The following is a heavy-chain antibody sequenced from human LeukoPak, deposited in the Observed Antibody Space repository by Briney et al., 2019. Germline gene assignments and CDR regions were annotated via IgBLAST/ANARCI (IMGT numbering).Heavy chain of an antibody. J-gene: IGHJ6*03. CDR1: GYTFTSYG. CDR3: ARGTIDYYYYMDV. V-gene: IGHV1-18*01. Sequence: ASVNVSCKPSGYTFTSYGISWVRQAPGQGLEWMGWISANNGDTNYAQKLQGRVTMTTDTSTSTAYMEVRSLRSDDSAVYYCARGTIDYYYYMDVWGKGTTVTVSS. D-gene: IGHD1-7*01. CDR2: ISANNGDT.